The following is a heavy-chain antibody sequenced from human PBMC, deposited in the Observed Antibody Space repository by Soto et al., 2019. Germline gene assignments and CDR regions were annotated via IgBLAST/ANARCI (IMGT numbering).Heavy chain of an antibody. V-gene: IGHV1-3*01. J-gene: IGHJ5*02. Sequence: ASVKVSRKASGYTFTSYAMHWVRQAPGQRLEWMGWINAGNGNTKYSQKFQGRVTITRDTSASTAYMELSSLRSEDTAVYYCASGPVYGDSWFDPWGQGTLVTVSS. CDR3: ASGPVYGDSWFDP. D-gene: IGHD4-17*01. CDR2: INAGNGNT. CDR1: GYTFTSYA.